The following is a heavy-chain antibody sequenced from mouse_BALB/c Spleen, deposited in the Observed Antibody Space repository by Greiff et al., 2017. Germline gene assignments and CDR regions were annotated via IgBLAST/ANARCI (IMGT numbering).Heavy chain of an antibody. V-gene: IGHV1S137*01. CDR2: ISTYYGDA. CDR1: GYTFTDYA. D-gene: IGHD2-2*01. Sequence: QVQLKQSGAELVRPGVSVKISCKGSGYTFTDYAMHWVKQSHAKSLEWIGVISTYYGDASYNQKFKGKATMTVDKSSSTAYMELARLTSEDSAIYYCARIYYGYDGGFAYWGQGTLVTVSA. CDR3: ARIYYGYDGGFAY. J-gene: IGHJ3*01.